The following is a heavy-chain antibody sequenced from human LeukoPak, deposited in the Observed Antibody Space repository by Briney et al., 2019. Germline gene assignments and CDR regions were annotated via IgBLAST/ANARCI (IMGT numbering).Heavy chain of an antibody. CDR2: IYYSGST. J-gene: IGHJ4*02. V-gene: IGHV4-39*01. CDR1: GGSTSSSSYY. CDR3: ARQDSSSRPRGIFDY. Sequence: SETLSLTCTVSGGSTSSSSYYWGWIRQPPGKGLEWIGSIYYSGSTYYNPSLKSRVTISVDTSKNQFSLKLSSVTAADTAVYYCARQDSSSRPRGIFDYWGQGTLVTVSS. D-gene: IGHD6-13*01.